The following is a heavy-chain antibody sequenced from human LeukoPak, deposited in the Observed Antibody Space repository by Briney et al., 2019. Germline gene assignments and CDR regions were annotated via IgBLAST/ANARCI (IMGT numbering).Heavy chain of an antibody. D-gene: IGHD2-2*01. Sequence: GGSLRLSCAASGFTFSSYSMNWVRQAPGKGLEWVSYISSSSSTIFYADSVKGRFTISRDNAKNSLYLQMNSLRAEDTAVYYCARLANYCSSTSCYSFDYWGQGTLVTVSS. CDR2: ISSSSSTI. CDR3: ARLANYCSSTSCYSFDY. CDR1: GFTFSSYS. V-gene: IGHV3-48*01. J-gene: IGHJ4*02.